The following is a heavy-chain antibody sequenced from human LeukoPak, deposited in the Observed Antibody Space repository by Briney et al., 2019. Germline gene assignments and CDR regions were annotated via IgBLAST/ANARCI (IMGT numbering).Heavy chain of an antibody. D-gene: IGHD6-13*01. CDR3: ARGGWSGDSSSWFPSWFDP. V-gene: IGHV1-69*13. Sequence: ASVRVSYTASGRTXTTYAISWVRQAPGQGLEWMEGSITIFVTANYAQKFQGRVTITADESTSTAYMELSSLRSEDTAVYYCARGGWSGDSSSWFPSWFDPWGQGTLVTVSS. CDR1: GRTXTTYA. CDR2: SITIFVTA. J-gene: IGHJ5*02.